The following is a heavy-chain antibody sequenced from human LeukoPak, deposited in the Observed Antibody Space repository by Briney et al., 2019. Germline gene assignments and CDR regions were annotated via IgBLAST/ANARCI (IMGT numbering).Heavy chain of an antibody. J-gene: IGHJ6*03. CDR1: GYTLTELS. D-gene: IGHD3-10*01. CDR2: IIPIFGTA. Sequence: ASVKVSCKVSGYTLTELSMHWVRQAPGQGLEWMGGIIPIFGTANYAQKFQGRVTITADESTSTAYMELSSLRSEDTAVYYCARGRCRSGSYYKGYYYYMDVWGKGTTVTISS. V-gene: IGHV1-69*13. CDR3: ARGRCRSGSYYKGYYYYMDV.